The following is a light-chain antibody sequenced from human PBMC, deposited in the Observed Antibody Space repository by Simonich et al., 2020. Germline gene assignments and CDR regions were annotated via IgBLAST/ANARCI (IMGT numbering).Light chain of an antibody. Sequence: EIVMTQSPASLSVSPGERATLSCRASQSVSSNLDWYQQKPGQAPRHLIHGGSTRATGIPARFSGSGSGTEFTLTISSMQSEDFAVYYCQQYNNWWTFGQGTKVEIK. J-gene: IGKJ1*01. CDR3: QQYNNWWT. CDR2: GGS. CDR1: QSVSSN. V-gene: IGKV3-15*01.